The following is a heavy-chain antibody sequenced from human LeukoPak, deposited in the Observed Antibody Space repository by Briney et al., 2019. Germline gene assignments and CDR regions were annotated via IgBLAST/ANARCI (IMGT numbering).Heavy chain of an antibody. CDR1: GGSFSGYY. J-gene: IGHJ4*02. D-gene: IGHD3-22*01. Sequence: RSSETLSLTCAVFGGSFSGYYWSWIRQPPGKGLEWIGEINHSGSTNYNPSLKSRVTISVDTSKNQFSLKLSSVTAADTAVYYCARQARLYYYDSGGYYLPDYFDYWGQGTLVTVSS. V-gene: IGHV4-34*01. CDR3: ARQARLYYYDSGGYYLPDYFDY. CDR2: INHSGST.